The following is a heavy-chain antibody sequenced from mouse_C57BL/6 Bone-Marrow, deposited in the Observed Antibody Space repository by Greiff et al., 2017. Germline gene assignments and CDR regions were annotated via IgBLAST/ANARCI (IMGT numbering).Heavy chain of an antibody. CDR2: ISDGGSYT. CDR3: ARDRGTTVRGVYVDY. D-gene: IGHD1-1*01. CDR1: GFTFSSYA. V-gene: IGHV5-4*01. Sequence: EVQLVESGGGLVKPGGSLKLSCAASGFTFSSYAMSWVRQTPEKRLEWVATISDGGSYTYYPDNVKGRFTISRDNAKNNLYLQMSHLKSEDTAMYYCARDRGTTVRGVYVDYRGQGTTLTVSS. J-gene: IGHJ2*01.